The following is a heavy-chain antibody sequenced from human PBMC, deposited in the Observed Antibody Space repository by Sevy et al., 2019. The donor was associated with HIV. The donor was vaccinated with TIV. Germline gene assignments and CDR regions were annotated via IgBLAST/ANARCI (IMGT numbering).Heavy chain of an antibody. CDR1: GFTFSPYW. Sequence: GGSLRLSCAASGFTFSPYWMTWVRQAPGKGLEWVANIRPDGSDKYYVDSVKGRLTISRDKAKNSLYLQMNSLRADDTAMYYCARGVGLDCWGQGALVTVSS. CDR3: ARGVGLDC. D-gene: IGHD1-26*01. J-gene: IGHJ4*02. V-gene: IGHV3-7*01. CDR2: IRPDGSDK.